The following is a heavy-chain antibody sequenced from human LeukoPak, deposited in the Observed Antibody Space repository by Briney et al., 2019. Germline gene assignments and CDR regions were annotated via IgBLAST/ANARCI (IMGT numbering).Heavy chain of an antibody. CDR2: ISSSSYI. D-gene: IGHD3-22*01. J-gene: IGHJ4*02. V-gene: IGHV3-21*01. CDR1: GFTFSSHS. Sequence: PGGSLRLSCAASGFTFSSHSMNWVRQAPGKGLEWVSSISSSSYIYYADSVKGRFTISRDNAKNSLYLQMNSLRAEDTAVYYCARTANYYDSSGLIDYWGQGTLVTVSS. CDR3: ARTANYYDSSGLIDY.